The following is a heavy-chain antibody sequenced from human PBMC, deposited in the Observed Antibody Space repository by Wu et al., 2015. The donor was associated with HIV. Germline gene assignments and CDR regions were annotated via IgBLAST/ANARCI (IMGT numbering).Heavy chain of an antibody. CDR3: AREKLPDVMSEHFYYGVDV. J-gene: IGHJ6*01. D-gene: IGHD3-16*01. CDR1: GGTFNNYA. V-gene: IGHV1-69*05. CDR2: IIPIFGTS. Sequence: QVQLVQSGGEVKKPGSSVKVSCQASGGTFNNYAISWVRQAPGQGLEWMGGIIPIFGTSDYAQKFQGRVTLSTDESTSTAYMELRSLKSEDTAIYYCAREKLPDVMSEHFYYGVDVWGQGTTVIVSA.